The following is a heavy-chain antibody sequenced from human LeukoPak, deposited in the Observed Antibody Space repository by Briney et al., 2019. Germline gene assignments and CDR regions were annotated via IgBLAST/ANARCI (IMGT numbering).Heavy chain of an antibody. CDR1: GYTFTEYA. D-gene: IGHD6-19*01. Sequence: GAPVKVSCKASGYTFTEYAMHWVRLAPGHGLEWMGWINADGGNTESSQRFQGRLSITWDTSATTAYMELSSLTSEDTAVYYCARGGPNRSGWTLDYWGPGTLVTVSS. CDR2: INADGGNT. V-gene: IGHV1-3*01. J-gene: IGHJ4*02. CDR3: ARGGPNRSGWTLDY.